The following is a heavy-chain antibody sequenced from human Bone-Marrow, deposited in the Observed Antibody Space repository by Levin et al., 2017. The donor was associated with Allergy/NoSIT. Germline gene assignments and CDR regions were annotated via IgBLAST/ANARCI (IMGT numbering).Heavy chain of an antibody. V-gene: IGHV1-46*01. CDR2: INPSSGNT. CDR3: GRTLPRGYNGMAV. CDR1: GDTFTTYY. D-gene: IGHD2/OR15-2a*01. J-gene: IGHJ6*02. Sequence: ASVKVSCKASGDTFTTYYIHWVRQAPGQGLEWMGIINPSSGNTSHAQKFQGRVSMTRDTSTSTVYLELSSLTSEDTAVYYCGRTLPRGYNGMAVWGQGTTVTASS.